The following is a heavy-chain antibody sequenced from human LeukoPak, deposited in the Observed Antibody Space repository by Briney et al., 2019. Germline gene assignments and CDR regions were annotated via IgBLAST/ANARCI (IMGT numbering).Heavy chain of an antibody. V-gene: IGHV3-48*03. CDR1: GVTFSSYQ. CDR3: ARDEEYSYGPDY. J-gene: IGHJ4*02. CDR2: ISSSGSTI. Sequence: PPGGSLRLSCPASGVTFSSYQMNWVRLAPGMWLEWVSYISSSGSTIYYADSVKGRFTISRDNAKNSLYLQMNSLRAEDTAVYYCARDEEYSYGPDYWGQGTLVTVSS. D-gene: IGHD5-18*01.